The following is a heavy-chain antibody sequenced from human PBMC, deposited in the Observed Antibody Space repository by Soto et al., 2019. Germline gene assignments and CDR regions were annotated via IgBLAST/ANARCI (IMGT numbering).Heavy chain of an antibody. CDR1: GGSITSSYY. V-gene: IGHV4-39*01. CDR2: INYSGST. J-gene: IGHJ4*02. CDR3: ARYVAAADSRYYFDY. D-gene: IGHD6-13*01. Sequence: QLQLQESGPGLVKPSETLSLTCTVSGGSITSSYYWSWVRQPPGKGLEWIATINYSGSTYYNPSLKSRVTISVDASKNQFSLRLSSVTAADTAVYYCARYVAAADSRYYFDYWGQGTLVTVSS.